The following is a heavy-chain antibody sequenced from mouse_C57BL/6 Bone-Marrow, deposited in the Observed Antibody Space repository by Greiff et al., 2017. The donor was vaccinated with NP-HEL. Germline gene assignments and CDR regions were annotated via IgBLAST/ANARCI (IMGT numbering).Heavy chain of an antibody. D-gene: IGHD2-3*01. V-gene: IGHV1-64*01. CDR3: ATGWLLPFDY. J-gene: IGHJ2*01. Sequence: VQLQQPGAELVKPGASVKLSCKASGYTFTSYWMHWVKQRPGQGLEWIGMIHPNSGSTNYNEKFKSKATLTVDKSSSTAYMQLSSLTSEDSAVYYCATGWLLPFDYWGQGTTLTVSS. CDR1: GYTFTSYW. CDR2: IHPNSGST.